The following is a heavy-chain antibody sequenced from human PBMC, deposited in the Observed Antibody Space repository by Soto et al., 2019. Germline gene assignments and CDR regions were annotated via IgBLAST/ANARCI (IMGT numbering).Heavy chain of an antibody. CDR1: GGTFSSYA. CDR2: IIPIFGTA. J-gene: IGHJ6*02. D-gene: IGHD4-17*01. Sequence: VQLVQSGAEVKKPGSSVKVSCKASGGTFSSYAISWVRQAPGQGLEWMGGIIPIFGTANYAQKFQGRVTITADESTSTAYMELSSLRSEDTAVYYCARDRYGDYDYYYYGMDVWGQGTTVTVSS. CDR3: ARDRYGDYDYYYYGMDV. V-gene: IGHV1-69*01.